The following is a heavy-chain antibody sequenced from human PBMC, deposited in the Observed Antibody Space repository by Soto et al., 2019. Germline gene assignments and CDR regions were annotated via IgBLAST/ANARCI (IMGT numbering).Heavy chain of an antibody. D-gene: IGHD5-18*01. CDR1: GFTFSGSA. V-gene: IGHV3-73*01. CDR3: TKHPRRRRYSYGGYDMYG. CDR2: IRRKAISYAT. Sequence: GGSLRLSFAASGFTFSGSAMHWVRQASGKGLEWVGRIRRKAISYATAYAASVKGRFTISREDSKTTAYLQMNRLKTENTAAYYGTKHPRRRRYSYGGYDMYGWGQGXTVTVAS. J-gene: IGHJ6*02.